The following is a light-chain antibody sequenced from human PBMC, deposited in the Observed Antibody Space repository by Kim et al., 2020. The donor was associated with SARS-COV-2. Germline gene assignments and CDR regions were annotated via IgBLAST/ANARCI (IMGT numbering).Light chain of an antibody. CDR1: KVGDKY. CDR2: QDS. Sequence: VSPGQTASITCSGDKVGDKYACWYQQKPGQSPGLVIYQDSKRPSGIPERFSGSNSGNTATLTISGTQAMDEADYYCQAWDSSTAVFGGGTKLTVL. J-gene: IGLJ3*02. V-gene: IGLV3-1*01. CDR3: QAWDSSTAV.